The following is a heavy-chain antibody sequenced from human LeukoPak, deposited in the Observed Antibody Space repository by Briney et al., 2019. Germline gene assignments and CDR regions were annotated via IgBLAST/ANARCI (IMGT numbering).Heavy chain of an antibody. J-gene: IGHJ5*02. V-gene: IGHV5-51*01. CDR1: GCIFTNYW. CDR3: ACRMLTSTRFEP. CDR2: IYPSDSRI. D-gene: IGHD2-2*01. Sequence: GGSLQISCKTPGCIFTNYWIGWARQLPGKGLEWMAVIYPSDSRIRYNPSFQGQVTISADKSINTAYLQWSSLKASDTALYYCACRMLTSTRFEPWGQGTLVTVSS.